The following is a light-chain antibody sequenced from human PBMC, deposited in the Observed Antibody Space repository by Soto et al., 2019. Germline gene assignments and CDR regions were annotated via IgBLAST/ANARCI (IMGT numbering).Light chain of an antibody. J-gene: IGKJ1*01. CDR2: GAS. Sequence: ETVLTQSPGTLSLSPGERATLSCRASQSVSSDTLAWYQQKPGQAPRLLLYGASTRATGIPDRFSGSGSGTDFTLTVSRLEPDDFAVYYCQQYGTSPSWTFGQGTKVEI. CDR3: QQYGTSPSWT. CDR1: QSVSSDT. V-gene: IGKV3-20*01.